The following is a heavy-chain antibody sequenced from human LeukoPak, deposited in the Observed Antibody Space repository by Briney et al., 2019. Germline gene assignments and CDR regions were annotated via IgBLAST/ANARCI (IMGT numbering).Heavy chain of an antibody. CDR1: EFTFSSYN. J-gene: IGHJ4*02. D-gene: IGHD4-17*01. V-gene: IGHV3-21*01. CDR3: ARDRLHYVEYEKTFDY. CDR2: ISSFSSYI. Sequence: GGSLRLSCAASEFTFSSYNMNWVRQAPGKGLEWVSSISSFSSYIYCADSVKGRFTISRDNAKNSLYLQMSSLRAEDTAVYYCARDRLHYVEYEKTFDYWGQGTLVTVSS.